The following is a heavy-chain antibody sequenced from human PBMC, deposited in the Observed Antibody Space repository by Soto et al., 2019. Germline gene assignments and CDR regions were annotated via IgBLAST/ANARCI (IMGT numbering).Heavy chain of an antibody. CDR2: INPSGGST. D-gene: IGHD3-10*01. V-gene: IGHV1-46*03. Sequence: GASVKVSCKASGYTFTSYYMHWVRQAPGQGLEWMGIINPSGGSTSYAQKFQGRVTMTRDTSTSTVYMELSSLRSEDSAVYYCARVPRGVRGPTGAFDIWGQVTMVTVSS. J-gene: IGHJ3*02. CDR3: ARVPRGVRGPTGAFDI. CDR1: GYTFTSYY.